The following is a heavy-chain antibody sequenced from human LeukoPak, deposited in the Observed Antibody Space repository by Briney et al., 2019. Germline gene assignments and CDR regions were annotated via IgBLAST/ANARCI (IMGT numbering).Heavy chain of an antibody. CDR1: GFTFSSYG. Sequence: GGSLRLSCAASGFTFSSYGMHWVRQAPVKGLEWVAFIRFDGSNKYHADFLKGRFTISRDNSKNTLYLQMNSLRAEDTAVYYCAKGSHYYDSSGPYGLDYWGQGTLVTVSS. D-gene: IGHD3-22*01. V-gene: IGHV3-30*02. J-gene: IGHJ4*02. CDR3: AKGSHYYDSSGPYGLDY. CDR2: IRFDGSNK.